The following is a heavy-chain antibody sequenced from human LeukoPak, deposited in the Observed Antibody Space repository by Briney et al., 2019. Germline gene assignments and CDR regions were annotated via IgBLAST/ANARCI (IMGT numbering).Heavy chain of an antibody. J-gene: IGHJ4*02. D-gene: IGHD2-2*01. CDR3: AKVTSSYNYFDY. Sequence: GGSLRLSCATSGFNFNNFPMTWVRQAPGKGLEWVSTFSGSGGRTLYADSVKGRFTISRDNSKNTLSLQMNSLRAEDTAVYYCAKVTSSYNYFDYWGQGSLVTVSS. CDR1: GFNFNNFP. V-gene: IGHV3-23*01. CDR2: FSGSGGRT.